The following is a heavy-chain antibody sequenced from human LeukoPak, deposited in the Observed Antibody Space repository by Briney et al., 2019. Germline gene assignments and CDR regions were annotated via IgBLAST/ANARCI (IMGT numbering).Heavy chain of an antibody. CDR3: ARGGSTGTNLNWVDP. CDR1: GGSISRYY. V-gene: IGHV4-59*01. CDR2: IYYSGST. Sequence: SETLSLTCTVSGGSISRYYWSWVRQPPGKGLEWIGHIYYSGSTNYNPSLKSRVTISVDTSKNQFSLKLSSVTAADTAVYYCARGGSTGTNLNWVDPWGQGTLVTVSS. D-gene: IGHD1-1*01. J-gene: IGHJ5*02.